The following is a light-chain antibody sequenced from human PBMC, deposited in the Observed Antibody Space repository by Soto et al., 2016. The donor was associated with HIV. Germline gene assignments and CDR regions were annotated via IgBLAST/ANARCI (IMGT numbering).Light chain of an antibody. Sequence: IQMTQSPSSLSAAVGDRVTITCRASQDIIYALNWFQQKPGKAPKRLIYSTFSLQSGVPSRFSGSGFGTQFTLTISSLQPDDVATYYCLQDRTFPRTFGQGTRVDI. CDR2: STF. CDR1: QDIIYA. J-gene: IGKJ1*01. V-gene: IGKV1-17*01. CDR3: LQDRTFPRT.